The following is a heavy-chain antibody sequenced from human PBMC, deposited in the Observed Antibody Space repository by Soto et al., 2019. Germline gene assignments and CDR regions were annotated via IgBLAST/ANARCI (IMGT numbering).Heavy chain of an antibody. CDR3: ARGERYSYHGMDV. V-gene: IGHV1-69*13. Sequence: SVNVSCKASGGTFSSYAISWVRQAPGQVLEWMGGSIPIFGTANYAQNFQGRGTITADESTSTAYMELSSLRSEDTAVYYCARGERYSYHGMDVWGQGTTVPVS. D-gene: IGHD1-1*01. CDR1: GGTFSSYA. CDR2: SIPIFGTA. J-gene: IGHJ6*02.